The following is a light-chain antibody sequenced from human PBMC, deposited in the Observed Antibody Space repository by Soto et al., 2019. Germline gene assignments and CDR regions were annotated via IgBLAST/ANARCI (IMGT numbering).Light chain of an antibody. CDR2: AAA. V-gene: IGKV1-39*01. CDR1: QRISTY. CDR3: QQCYSFPRT. Sequence: DIQMTQSPSTLSASVGDRVTITCRASQRISTYLNWYQQKLGKAPTLLIYAAATLQSGVPSRFSGGGSGTDFTLTISSLQPEDFATYFCQQCYSFPRTFGQGTKVEMK. J-gene: IGKJ1*01.